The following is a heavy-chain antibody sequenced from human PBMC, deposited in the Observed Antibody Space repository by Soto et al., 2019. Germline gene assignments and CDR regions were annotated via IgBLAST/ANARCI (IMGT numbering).Heavy chain of an antibody. CDR3: VRFWPPPYFYGYADHRDLHSFPTRRSSDL. Sequence: PSETLSLTCDVSGGPVGYTSFYWGWLRQSPGKGLEWIGSVHHSVTTYYNPSLKGRVTISMDTSKSQFSLRLSSVTAADTAVYYCVRFWPPPYFYGYADHRDLHSFPTRRSSDL. D-gene: IGHD3-22*01. CDR2: VHHSVTT. V-gene: IGHV4-39*01. J-gene: IGHJ2*01. CDR1: GGPVGYTSFY.